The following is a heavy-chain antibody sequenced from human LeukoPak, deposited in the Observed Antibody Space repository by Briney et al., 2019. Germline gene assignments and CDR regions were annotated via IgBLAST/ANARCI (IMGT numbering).Heavy chain of an antibody. V-gene: IGHV4-30-2*01. J-gene: IGHJ4*02. CDR1: GGSITSDTYY. Sequence: PSEALSLTCAVSGGSITSDTYYWSWIRQPPGEGLEWIGYILHSGSTYYNPSLKSRVTISIDTSKSQFSLKLSSVTAADTAVYYCAKTRDFWSGYFDYWGQGTLVTVSS. CDR2: ILHSGST. D-gene: IGHD3-3*01. CDR3: AKTRDFWSGYFDY.